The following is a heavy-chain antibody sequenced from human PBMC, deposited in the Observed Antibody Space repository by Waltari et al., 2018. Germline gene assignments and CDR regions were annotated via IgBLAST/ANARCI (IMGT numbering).Heavy chain of an antibody. CDR3: ARGLSTMIVVVIPDWFDP. Sequence: QVQLVQSGAEVKKPGSSVKVSCKASGGTFSSYAISWVRRARGQGLEWRGGIIPIFGTANYAQKFQGRVTITADESTSTAYMELSSLRSEDTAVYYCARGLSTMIVVVIPDWFDPWGQGTLVTVSS. D-gene: IGHD3-22*01. CDR1: GGTFSSYA. CDR2: IIPIFGTA. V-gene: IGHV1-69*01. J-gene: IGHJ5*02.